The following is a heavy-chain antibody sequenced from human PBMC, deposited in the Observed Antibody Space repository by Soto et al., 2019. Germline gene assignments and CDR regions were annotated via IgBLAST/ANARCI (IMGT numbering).Heavy chain of an antibody. CDR1: GYTFTNYG. D-gene: IGHD3-22*01. V-gene: IGHV1-18*04. J-gene: IGHJ6*02. Sequence: QVQLVESGAEVKKPGASVKVSCKASGYTFTNYGISWVRQAPGQGLEWMGWISGYNGNTKYAQKFQGRVTMTTDTPTNTAYMDLRSLRSDDTAVYYCARDREYSYDSRGNYYYHYGMDVWGQGTTVTVS. CDR3: ARDREYSYDSRGNYYYHYGMDV. CDR2: ISGYNGNT.